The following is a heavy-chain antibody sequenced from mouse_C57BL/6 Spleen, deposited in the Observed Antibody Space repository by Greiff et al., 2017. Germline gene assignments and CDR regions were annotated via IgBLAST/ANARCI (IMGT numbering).Heavy chain of an antibody. D-gene: IGHD2-4*01. V-gene: IGHV1-69*01. CDR3: ARYYDYDAAWFAY. Sequence: QVQLQQPGAELVMPGASVKLSCKASGYTFTSYWMHWVKQRPGQGLEWIGEIDPSDSYTNYNQKFKGKSTLTVDKSSSTAYMQLSSLTSEDSAVYYCARYYDYDAAWFAYWGQGTLVTVSA. CDR2: IDPSDSYT. CDR1: GYTFTSYW. J-gene: IGHJ3*01.